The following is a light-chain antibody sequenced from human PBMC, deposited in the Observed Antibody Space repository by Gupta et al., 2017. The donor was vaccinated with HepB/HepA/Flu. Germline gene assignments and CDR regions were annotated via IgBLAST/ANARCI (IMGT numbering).Light chain of an antibody. CDR3: QSYDSSLSGSGV. CDR2: GNS. V-gene: IGLV1-40*01. J-gene: IGLJ2*01. Sequence: QSVLPPPPSVSGAPGPRVTISCTGSSSNIGAGYDVHWYQQLPGTAPKLLIYGNSNRPSGVPDRVSGSKSGTSAALAITGLQAEDEADYYCQSYDSSLSGSGVFGGGTKLTVL. CDR1: SSNIGAGYD.